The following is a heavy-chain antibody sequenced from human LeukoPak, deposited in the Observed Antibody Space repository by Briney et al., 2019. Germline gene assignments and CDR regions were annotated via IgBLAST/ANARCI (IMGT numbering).Heavy chain of an antibody. Sequence: PGQSLRLSCPHCGFPFSSSSMNWVRPAPGRGLAGVLYITGSGSTMYYAGSVKGRFTISRDNAMYSLYLQMNSLRDGDTAVYYCARRHQGLGYGFDIWGQGTMVTVSS. CDR2: ITGSGSTM. CDR1: GFPFSSSS. V-gene: IGHV3-48*02. CDR3: ARRHQGLGYGFDI. J-gene: IGHJ3*02. D-gene: IGHD6-19*01.